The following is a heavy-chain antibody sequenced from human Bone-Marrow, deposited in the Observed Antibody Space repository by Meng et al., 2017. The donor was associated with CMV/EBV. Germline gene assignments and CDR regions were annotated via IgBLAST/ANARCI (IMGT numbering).Heavy chain of an antibody. V-gene: IGHV1-46*01. J-gene: IGHJ5*02. Sequence: ASVKVSCKASGYTFTSYYMHWVRQAPGQGLEWMGIINPSGGSTSYAQKFQGRVTMTRDTSTSTVYMELSRLTSDSTAVYYCAREGVVPAATPFDPWGQGTLVTGYS. CDR3: AREGVVPAATPFDP. CDR1: GYTFTSYY. CDR2: INPSGGST. D-gene: IGHD2-2*01.